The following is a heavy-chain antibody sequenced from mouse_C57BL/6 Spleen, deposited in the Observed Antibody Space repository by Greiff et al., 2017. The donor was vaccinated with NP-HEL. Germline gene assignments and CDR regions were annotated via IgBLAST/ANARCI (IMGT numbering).Heavy chain of an antibody. D-gene: IGHD1-1*01. CDR3: AIHGSSSYYAMDY. V-gene: IGHV1-26*01. J-gene: IGHJ4*01. Sequence: VQLQQSGPELVKPGASVKISCKASGYTFTDYYMNWVKQSHGKSLEWIGDINPNNGGTSYNQKFKGKATLTVDKSSSTAYMELRSLTSEDSAVYYCAIHGSSSYYAMDYWGQGTSVTVSS. CDR2: INPNNGGT. CDR1: GYTFTDYY.